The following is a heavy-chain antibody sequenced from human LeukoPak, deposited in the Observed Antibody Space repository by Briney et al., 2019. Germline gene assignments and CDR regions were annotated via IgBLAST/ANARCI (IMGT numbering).Heavy chain of an antibody. CDR1: GFTFSDYY. V-gene: IGHV3-23*01. Sequence: GGSLRLSCAASGFTFSDYYMSWVRQAPGKGLEWVSAISGSGGSTYYADSVKGRFTISRDNSKNTLYLQMNSLRAEDTAVYYCAKDRTAAAGVGYYYYGMDVWGQGTTVTVSS. D-gene: IGHD6-13*01. CDR2: ISGSGGST. J-gene: IGHJ6*02. CDR3: AKDRTAAAGVGYYYYGMDV.